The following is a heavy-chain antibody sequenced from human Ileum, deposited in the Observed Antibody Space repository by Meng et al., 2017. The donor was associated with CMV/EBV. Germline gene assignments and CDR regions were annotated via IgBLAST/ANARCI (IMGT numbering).Heavy chain of an antibody. CDR2: INEDGTTT. D-gene: IGHD2-15*01. CDR1: GFTFNKYW. V-gene: IGHV3-74*01. J-gene: IGHJ4*02. CDR3: VRDIRVDDY. Sequence: EVRQVQSGGGLVQPGGSLRLSCAASGFTFNKYWRHWVRQASGEGLVWVARINEDGTTTNYADSVKGRFTISRDNAKNTVYLQLNSLRAEDTAVYYCVRDIRVDDYWGQGTLVTVS.